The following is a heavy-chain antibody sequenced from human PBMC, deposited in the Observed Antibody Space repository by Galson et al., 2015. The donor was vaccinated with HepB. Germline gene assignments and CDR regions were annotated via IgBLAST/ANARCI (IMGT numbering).Heavy chain of an antibody. D-gene: IGHD6-13*01. V-gene: IGHV3-23*01. CDR1: GFTFSSYA. CDR3: AKDSSSWPNNPLFDY. J-gene: IGHJ4*02. CDR2: ISGSGGST. Sequence: SLRLSCAASGFTFSSYAMSWVRQAPGKGLEWVSAISGSGGSTYYADSVKGRFTISRDNSKNTLYLQMNSLRAEDTAVYYCAKDSSSWPNNPLFDYWGQGTLVTVSS.